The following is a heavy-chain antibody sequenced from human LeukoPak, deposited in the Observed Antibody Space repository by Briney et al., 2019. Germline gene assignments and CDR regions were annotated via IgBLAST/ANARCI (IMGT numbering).Heavy chain of an antibody. Sequence: GGSLRLSCAASGFAFSTYTMHWVRQAPGKGLEWVAVISIGGNIQYYTDSVKGRFTISRDNAKNSLYLQLNSLRVDDTAIFYCTRDHFYARDYWGQGTLVTVSS. CDR1: GFAFSTYT. CDR3: TRDHFYARDY. D-gene: IGHD2/OR15-2a*01. CDR2: ISIGGNIQ. J-gene: IGHJ4*02. V-gene: IGHV3-30*04.